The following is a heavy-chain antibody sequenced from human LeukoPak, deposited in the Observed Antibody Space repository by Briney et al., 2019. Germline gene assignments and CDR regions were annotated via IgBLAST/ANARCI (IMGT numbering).Heavy chain of an antibody. V-gene: IGHV3-7*01. CDR3: ARFSVAGCDY. J-gene: IGHJ4*02. CDR2: INEDGSRK. CDR1: GFMFSDYW. Sequence: GGSLRLSCAASGFMFSDYWMTWVRQTPGKGLEWVANINEDGSRKYYVDSVEGRFTISRDNAKNSLYLQMNSLRAEDTAVYYCARFSVAGCDYWGQGTLVTVSS. D-gene: IGHD6-19*01.